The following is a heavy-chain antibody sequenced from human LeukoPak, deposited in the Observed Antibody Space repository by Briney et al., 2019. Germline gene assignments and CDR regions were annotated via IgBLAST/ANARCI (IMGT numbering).Heavy chain of an antibody. CDR3: ARSSSSRSSFSC. Sequence: KPSETLSLTCTVSGGSISSGGYYWSWIRQHPGKGLEWIGYIYYSGSTYYNPSLKSRVTISVDTSKNQFSLKLSSVTAADTAVYYCARSSSSRSSFSCWGQGTLVTVSS. V-gene: IGHV4-31*03. CDR1: GGSISSGGYY. CDR2: IYYSGST. J-gene: IGHJ4*02. D-gene: IGHD2/OR15-2a*01.